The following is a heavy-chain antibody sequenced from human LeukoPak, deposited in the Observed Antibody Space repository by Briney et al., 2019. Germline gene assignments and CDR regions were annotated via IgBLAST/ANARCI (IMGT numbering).Heavy chain of an antibody. CDR2: ISAYNGNT. CDR3: ARDRAAGTANKIDY. D-gene: IGHD6-13*01. Sequence: EASVKVSCKASGYTFTSYGISWVRQAPGQGLEWMGWISAYNGNTNYAQKLQGRVTMTTDTSTSTAYMELRSLRSDDTAVYYCARDRAAGTANKIDYWGQGTLVTVSS. V-gene: IGHV1-18*01. CDR1: GYTFTSYG. J-gene: IGHJ4*02.